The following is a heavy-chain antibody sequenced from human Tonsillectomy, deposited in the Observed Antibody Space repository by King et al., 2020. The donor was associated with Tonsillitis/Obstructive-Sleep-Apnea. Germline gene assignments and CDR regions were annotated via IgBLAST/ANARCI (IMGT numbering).Heavy chain of an antibody. D-gene: IGHD6-13*01. V-gene: IGHV7-4-1*02. CDR2: INTNTGNP. Sequence: VQLVESGSELKKPGASVKVSCKASGCSFITYDMNWVRQAPGQGLEWMGWINTNTGNPTYAQGFTGRFVLSLDTSVSTAYLQISSLKAEDTAVYYCAREYSSSWYDADYWGQGTLVTVSS. CDR3: AREYSSSWYDADY. J-gene: IGHJ4*02. CDR1: GCSFITYD.